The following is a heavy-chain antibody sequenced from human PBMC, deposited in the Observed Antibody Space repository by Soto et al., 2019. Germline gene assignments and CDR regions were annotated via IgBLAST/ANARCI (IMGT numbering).Heavy chain of an antibody. CDR1: GGTFSSYA. J-gene: IGHJ3*02. CDR2: IIPIFGTA. V-gene: IGHV1-69*01. Sequence: QVQLVQSGAEVKKPGSSVKVSCKASGGTFSSYAISWVRQAPGQGLEWMGGIIPIFGTANYAQKFQGRVTITADESTSTAYMELSSLRSEDTAVYYCARDPSLSIMITFGVVIGQGQAFDIWGQGTMVTVSS. D-gene: IGHD3-16*02. CDR3: ARDPSLSIMITFGVVIGQGQAFDI.